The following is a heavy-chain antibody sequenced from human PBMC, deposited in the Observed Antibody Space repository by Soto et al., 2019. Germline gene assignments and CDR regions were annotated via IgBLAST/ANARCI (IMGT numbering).Heavy chain of an antibody. CDR3: ATSLTGYYKYFDY. V-gene: IGHV4-39*01. D-gene: IGHD3-9*01. J-gene: IGHJ4*02. CDR1: GGSISSSSYY. Sequence: PSETLSLTCSVSGGSISSSSYYWGWIRQPPGKGLEWIGNIYYSGKTYYTPSLKSRVTISVDTSKNQFSLKLTSVTAADTAVYYCATSLTGYYKYFDYWGQGTLVTVSS. CDR2: IYYSGKT.